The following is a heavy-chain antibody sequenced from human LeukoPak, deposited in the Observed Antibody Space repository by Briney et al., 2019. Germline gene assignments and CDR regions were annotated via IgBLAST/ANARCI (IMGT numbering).Heavy chain of an antibody. J-gene: IGHJ4*02. CDR1: GGSISNYY. CDR2: ISYSGSA. CDR3: AREQRGYSYGYVDF. Sequence: SETLSLTCTVFGGSISNYYWSWIRQPPGKGLEWIGHISYSGSANSNPSLTSRVTISVDTSKNQFSLKLSSVTAADTAVYYCAREQRGYSYGYVDFWGQGTLVTVSS. D-gene: IGHD5-18*01. V-gene: IGHV4-59*01.